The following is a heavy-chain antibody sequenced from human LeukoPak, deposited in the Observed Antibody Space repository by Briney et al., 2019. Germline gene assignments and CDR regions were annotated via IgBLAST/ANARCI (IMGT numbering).Heavy chain of an antibody. CDR1: GFTFSSST. CDR3: AREASGGFIDY. CDR2: IGSGGGDT. V-gene: IGHV3-23*01. Sequence: GGSLRLSCAASGFTFSSSTMSWVRQAPGQGLEWVSAIGSGGGDTYYADSVKGRFTISRDNPKNTLFLQMDSLRAEDTAVYYCAREASGGFIDYWGQGTLVTVSS. J-gene: IGHJ4*02. D-gene: IGHD3-10*01.